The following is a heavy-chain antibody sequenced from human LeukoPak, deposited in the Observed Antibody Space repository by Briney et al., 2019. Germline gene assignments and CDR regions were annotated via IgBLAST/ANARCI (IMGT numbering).Heavy chain of an antibody. V-gene: IGHV3-30*03. Sequence: GGSLRLSCAASGFTFSSYGMHWVRQAPGKGLEWVAVISYDGSNKYYADSVKGRFTISRDNSKNTLYLQMNSLRAEDTAVYYCARVKRPGSGSYPSAEYFQHWGQGTLVTVSS. J-gene: IGHJ1*01. CDR2: ISYDGSNK. D-gene: IGHD3-10*01. CDR3: ARVKRPGSGSYPSAEYFQH. CDR1: GFTFSSYG.